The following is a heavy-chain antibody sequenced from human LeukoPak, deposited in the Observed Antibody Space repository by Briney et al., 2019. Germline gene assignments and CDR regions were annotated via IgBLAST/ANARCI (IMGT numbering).Heavy chain of an antibody. D-gene: IGHD6-19*01. CDR2: IYSDGRTT. Sequence: GKSLRLSCAASGFTFSSSWMHWVRQAPGKGLVWVSRIYSDGRTTDYADSVRGRFTISRDNAKNMLYLQMSGLNAEDTAVYYCVRETFIAMVGSHALDIWGQGTMVTVSS. CDR1: GFTFSSSW. CDR3: VRETFIAMVGSHALDI. J-gene: IGHJ3*02. V-gene: IGHV3-74*01.